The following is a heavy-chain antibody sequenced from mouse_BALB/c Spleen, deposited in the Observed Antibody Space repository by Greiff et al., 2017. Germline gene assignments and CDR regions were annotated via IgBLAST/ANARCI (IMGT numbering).Heavy chain of an antibody. CDR2: IWSGGST. D-gene: IGHD2-3*01. J-gene: IGHJ4*01. CDR1: GFSLTSYG. CDR3: ARKNDGYYVNYAMDY. Sequence: VQLQQSGPGLVQPSQSLSITCTVSGFSLTSYGVHWVRQSPGKGLEWLGVIWSGGSTDYNAAFISRLSISKDNSKSQVFFKMNSLQADDTAIYYCARKNDGYYVNYAMDYWGQGTSVTVSS. V-gene: IGHV2-4-1*01.